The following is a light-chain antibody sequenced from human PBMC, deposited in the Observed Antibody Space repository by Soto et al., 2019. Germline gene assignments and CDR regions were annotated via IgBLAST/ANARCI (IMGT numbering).Light chain of an antibody. CDR2: LTS. J-gene: IGKJ3*01. CDR1: QSLLHSDGYNY. V-gene: IGKV2-28*01. Sequence: DIVMTQSPLSLPVTPGEPASISCRSSQSLLHSDGYNYLDWYLQKPGQSPQLLIYLTSKWASGVXDXXSGSGSGTDFILKISRVEAEDVGVYYCMQGLQTLPTFGPGTKVHIK. CDR3: MQGLQTLPT.